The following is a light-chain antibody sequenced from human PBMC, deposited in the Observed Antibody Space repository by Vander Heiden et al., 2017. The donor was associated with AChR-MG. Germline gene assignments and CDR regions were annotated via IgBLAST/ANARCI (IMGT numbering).Light chain of an antibody. CDR3: QQSYSTSIT. J-gene: IGKJ5*01. V-gene: IGKV1-39*01. CDR2: AAS. CDR1: QSISSY. Sequence: DIQMTQSPSSLSASVGDRVTIPCRASQSISSYLNWYQQKPGKAHKLLIYAASSLQSGVPSRFSGSGSGTDFTITISSLQPEDFATYYCQQSYSTSITFGQGTRLEIK.